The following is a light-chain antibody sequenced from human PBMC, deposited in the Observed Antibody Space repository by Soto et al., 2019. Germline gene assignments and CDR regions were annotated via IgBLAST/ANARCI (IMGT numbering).Light chain of an antibody. J-gene: IGLJ3*02. CDR3: LLYVGSGIHWV. CDR1: SGSGSTNNY. V-gene: IGLV8-61*01. Sequence: QAVVTQEPSFSVSPGGSITLTCGLSSGSGSTNNYPSWYQQTPGQAPLTLIYNTNTRSSGVPDRFSGSILGNQAALTITGAQADDECDYYCLLYVGSGIHWVFGGGTKVTVL. CDR2: NTN.